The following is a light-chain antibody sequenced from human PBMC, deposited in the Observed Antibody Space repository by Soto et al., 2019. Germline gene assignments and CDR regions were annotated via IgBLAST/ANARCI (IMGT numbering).Light chain of an antibody. Sequence: QSVLTQPASVSGTPGQSITISCTGTSGDIGSYNLVSWYQHHPGKAPQLMIYEVNKRPSGVSDRFSGSKSGNTASLTISGLQSEDETDYYCCSYAGSSTPFVFGTGTRSPS. CDR2: EVN. J-gene: IGLJ1*01. CDR3: CSYAGSSTPFV. V-gene: IGLV2-23*02. CDR1: SGDIGSYNL.